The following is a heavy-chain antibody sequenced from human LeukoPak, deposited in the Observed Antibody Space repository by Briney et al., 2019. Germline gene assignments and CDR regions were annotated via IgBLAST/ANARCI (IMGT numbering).Heavy chain of an antibody. CDR2: ISSSSSYT. J-gene: IGHJ3*02. CDR3: AGWRSSSWYYAFDI. V-gene: IGHV3-11*06. D-gene: IGHD6-13*01. Sequence: GRSLRLSCAASGFTFSDYYMSWIRQAPGKGLEWVSYISSSSSYTNYADSVKGRFTISRDNAKSSLYLQMNSLRAEDTAVYYCAGWRSSSWYYAFDIWGQGTMVTVSS. CDR1: GFTFSDYY.